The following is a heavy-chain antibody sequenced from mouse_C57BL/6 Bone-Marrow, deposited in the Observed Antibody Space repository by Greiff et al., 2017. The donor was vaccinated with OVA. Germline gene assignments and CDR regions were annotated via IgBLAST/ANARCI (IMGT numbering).Heavy chain of an antibody. CDR2: INPNNGGT. CDR3: ARGDYGIFDY. V-gene: IGHV1-18*01. Sequence: EVQVVESGPELVKPGASVKLPCKASGYTFTDYNMDWVKQSHGKSLEWIGDINPNNGGTIYNQKFKGKATLTVDKSSSTAYMELRSLTSEDTAVYYCARGDYGIFDYWGQGTTLTVSS. J-gene: IGHJ2*01. D-gene: IGHD1-1*01. CDR1: GYTFTDYN.